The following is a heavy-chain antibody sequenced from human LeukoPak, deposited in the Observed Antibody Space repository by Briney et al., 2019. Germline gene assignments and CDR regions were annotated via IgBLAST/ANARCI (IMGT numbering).Heavy chain of an antibody. V-gene: IGHV4-4*07. CDR3: ARGGYYDSSGYYRPPYPFDY. CDR1: GGSISSYY. CDR2: IYTSGST. Sequence: SETLSLTCIVSGGSISSYYWSWIRQPAGKGLDWIGRIYTSGSTNYNPSLKSRATMSVDTSKNQFSLKLSSVTAADTAVYYCARGGYYDSSGYYRPPYPFDYWGQGTLVTVSS. J-gene: IGHJ4*02. D-gene: IGHD3-22*01.